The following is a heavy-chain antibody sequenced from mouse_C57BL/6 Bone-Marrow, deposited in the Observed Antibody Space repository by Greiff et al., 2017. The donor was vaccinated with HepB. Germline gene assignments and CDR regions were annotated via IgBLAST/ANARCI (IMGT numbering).Heavy chain of an antibody. CDR3: ARRGAYYSNFAY. V-gene: IGHV1-63*01. CDR2: IYPGGGYT. J-gene: IGHJ3*01. Sequence: QVQLKQSGAELVRPGTSVKMSCKASGYTFTNYWIGWAKQRPGHGLEWIGDIYPGGGYTNYNEKFKGKATLTADKSSSTAYMQFSSLTSEDSAIYYCARRGAYYSNFAYWGQGTLVTVSA. CDR1: GYTFTNYW. D-gene: IGHD2-5*01.